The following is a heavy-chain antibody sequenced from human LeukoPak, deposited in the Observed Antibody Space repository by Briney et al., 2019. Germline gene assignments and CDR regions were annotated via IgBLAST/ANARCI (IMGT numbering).Heavy chain of an antibody. CDR1: GGTFSSYA. Sequence: SVKVSCKASGGTFSSYAISWVRQAPGQGLEWMGRIIPILGIANYAQEFQGRVTITADKSTSTAYMELSSLRSEDTAVYYCARNKGYNTNFDYWGQGTLVTVSS. D-gene: IGHD5-24*01. CDR2: IIPILGIA. V-gene: IGHV1-69*04. CDR3: ARNKGYNTNFDY. J-gene: IGHJ4*02.